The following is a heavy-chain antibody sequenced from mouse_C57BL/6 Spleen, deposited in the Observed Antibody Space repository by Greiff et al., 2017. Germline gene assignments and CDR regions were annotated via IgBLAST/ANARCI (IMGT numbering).Heavy chain of an antibody. D-gene: IGHD4-1*01. CDR3: ARTGPYFDY. CDR2: IDPSDSYT. Sequence: QSCKASGYTFTSYWMQWVKQRPGQGLEWIGEIDPSDSYTNYNQKFKGKATLTVDTSSSTAYMQLSSLTSEDSAVYYCARTGPYFDYWGQGTTLTVSS. V-gene: IGHV1-50*01. CDR1: GYTFTSYW. J-gene: IGHJ2*01.